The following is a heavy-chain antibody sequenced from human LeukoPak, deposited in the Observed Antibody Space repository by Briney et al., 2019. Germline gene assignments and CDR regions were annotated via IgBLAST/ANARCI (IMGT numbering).Heavy chain of an antibody. J-gene: IGHJ4*02. Sequence: ASVKVSCKASGYTFTSYYMHWVRQAPGQGLEWMGGIIPVFGSANYAQKFHGRVTITADESTSTAYMELSSLRSEDTALYYCARVIAVAGSYFDYWGQGTLVTVSS. CDR3: ARVIAVAGSYFDY. CDR1: GYTFTSYY. D-gene: IGHD6-19*01. CDR2: IIPVFGSA. V-gene: IGHV1-69*13.